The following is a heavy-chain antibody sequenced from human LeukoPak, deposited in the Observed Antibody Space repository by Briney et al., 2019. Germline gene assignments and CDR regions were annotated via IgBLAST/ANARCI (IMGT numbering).Heavy chain of an antibody. CDR2: ISASGTLT. Sequence: RSGGSLRLSCAASGFSFSSYEMNWVRQAPGKGLEWISYISASGTLTHYADSVEGRFTISTDNANNSLFLDLRSLKVEDTAVYFCGRIDQRILNSGVAQCVDNWGQGTLVTVSS. CDR3: GRIDQRILNSGVAQCVDN. V-gene: IGHV3-48*03. D-gene: IGHD1-7*01. CDR1: GFSFSSYE. J-gene: IGHJ4*02.